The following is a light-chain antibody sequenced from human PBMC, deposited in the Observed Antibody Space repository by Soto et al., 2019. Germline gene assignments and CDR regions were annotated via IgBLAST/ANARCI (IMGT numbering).Light chain of an antibody. CDR1: QSVSSY. CDR3: QQRSNWPIT. J-gene: IGKJ3*01. Sequence: EIVLTQSPATLSLSPGERATLSCRASQSVSSYLAWYQQKPGQAPRLLIYDASNRATGIPVRFSGSGSGTDFTITISSLEPEDFAVYYCQQRSNWPITFGPGTKVEIK. V-gene: IGKV3-11*01. CDR2: DAS.